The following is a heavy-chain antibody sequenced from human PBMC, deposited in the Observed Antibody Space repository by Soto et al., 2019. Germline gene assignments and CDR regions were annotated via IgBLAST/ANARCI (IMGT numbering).Heavy chain of an antibody. CDR1: GFTFSDYY. V-gene: IGHV3-11*01. J-gene: IGHJ3*02. CDR3: ARAEGGDIVVVVAAINAFDI. D-gene: IGHD2-15*01. Sequence: QVQLVESGGGLVKPGGSLRLSCAASGFTFSDYYMSWIRQAPGKGLEWVSYISSSGSTLYYADSVKGRFTISRDNAKNSLYLQRNSLRAEDSAVYYCARAEGGDIVVVVAAINAFDIWGQGTMVTVSS. CDR2: ISSSGSTL.